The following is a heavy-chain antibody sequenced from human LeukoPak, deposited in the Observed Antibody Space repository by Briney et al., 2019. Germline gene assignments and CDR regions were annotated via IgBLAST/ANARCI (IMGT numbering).Heavy chain of an antibody. Sequence: SETLSLTCTVSGGSISSYYWNWIRQPPGKGLEWIGYIYCSGSTNYNSSLKSRVIISVDTSKNQFSLKLSSATAADTAVYYCAREEDYGGNPGLDYWGQGTLVTVSS. CDR2: IYCSGST. CDR1: GGSISSYY. V-gene: IGHV4-59*01. CDR3: AREEDYGGNPGLDY. D-gene: IGHD4-23*01. J-gene: IGHJ4*02.